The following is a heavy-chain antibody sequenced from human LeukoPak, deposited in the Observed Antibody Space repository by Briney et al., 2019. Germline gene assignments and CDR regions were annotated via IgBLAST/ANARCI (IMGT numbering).Heavy chain of an antibody. Sequence: SETLSLTCTVSGASISGSGYYWGWIRQPPGKGLEWIGSIYSSGSTYYNPSLKSRVTISVDTSKNQFSLKLSSVTAADTAVYYCARITMVRGVRGEFDYWGQGTLVTVSS. CDR2: IYSSGST. CDR1: GASISGSGYY. V-gene: IGHV4-39*07. D-gene: IGHD3-10*01. CDR3: ARITMVRGVRGEFDY. J-gene: IGHJ4*02.